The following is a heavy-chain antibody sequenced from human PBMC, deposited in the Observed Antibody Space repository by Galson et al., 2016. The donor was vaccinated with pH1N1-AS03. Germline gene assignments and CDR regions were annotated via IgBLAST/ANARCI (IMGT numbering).Heavy chain of an antibody. CDR1: GFSFSSYS. CDR3: AREGAMITFGGVGPASDY. V-gene: IGHV3-48*04. J-gene: IGHJ4*02. Sequence: SLRLSCAASGFSFSSYSMNRVRQAPGKGLEWVSDISISSRTRNYADSVKGRFTISRDNAKNSLFLQMNSLRGEDTAVYYCAREGAMITFGGVGPASDYWGQGTLVTVSS. D-gene: IGHD3-16*01. CDR2: ISISSRTR.